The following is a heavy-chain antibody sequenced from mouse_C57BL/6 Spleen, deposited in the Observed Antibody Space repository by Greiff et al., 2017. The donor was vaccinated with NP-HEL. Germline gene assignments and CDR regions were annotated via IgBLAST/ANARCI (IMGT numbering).Heavy chain of an antibody. D-gene: IGHD2-5*01. V-gene: IGHV1-81*01. CDR2: IYPRSGNT. CDR3: ARDGDYSNYVWFAY. J-gene: IGHJ3*01. Sequence: VQLQQSGAELARPGASVKLSCKASGYTFTSYGISWVKQRTGQGLEWIGEIYPRSGNTYYNEKFKCKATLTADKSSSTAYMELRSLTSEDSAVYFCARDGDYSNYVWFAYWGQGTLVTVSA. CDR1: GYTFTSYG.